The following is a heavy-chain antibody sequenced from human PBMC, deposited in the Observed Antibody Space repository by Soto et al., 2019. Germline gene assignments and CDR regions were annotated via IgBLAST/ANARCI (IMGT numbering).Heavy chain of an antibody. CDR3: TTTTVTSDFHF. Sequence: EVQLVESGGGLVKPGGSLRLSCAASGFTFSTYSMNWVRQAPGKGLEWVSSISSGSRDIYYADSMKGRFAISRDNAKNSLYLQMNSLRVEDTAVYYCTTTTVTSDFHFWGLGALVTVSS. CDR1: GFTFSTYS. D-gene: IGHD4-17*01. V-gene: IGHV3-21*01. CDR2: ISSGSRDI. J-gene: IGHJ4*02.